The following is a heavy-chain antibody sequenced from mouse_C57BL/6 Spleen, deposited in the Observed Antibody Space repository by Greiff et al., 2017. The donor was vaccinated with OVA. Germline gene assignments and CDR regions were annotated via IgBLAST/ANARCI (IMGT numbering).Heavy chain of an antibody. CDR1: GSTFPSYW. Sequence: QVQLQQPGAELVKPGASVKLSCKASGSTFPSYWMHWVKQRPGRGLEWLGRIDPNSGGNTYNEKFKSKATLTVDQPSSTADMQLSSLTSEDSAVYYCARGEGALDYWGQGTTLTVSS. CDR3: ARGEGALDY. J-gene: IGHJ2*01. CDR2: IDPNSGGN. V-gene: IGHV1-72*01.